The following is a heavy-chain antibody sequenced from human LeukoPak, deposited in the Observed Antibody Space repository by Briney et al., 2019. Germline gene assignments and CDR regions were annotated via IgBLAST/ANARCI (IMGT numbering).Heavy chain of an antibody. CDR2: ISSSSSTI. J-gene: IGHJ4*02. V-gene: IGHV3-48*01. CDR3: ARYFGGGFLVVPAASHDY. Sequence: KPGGSLRLSCAASGFTFSGYSMNWVRQAPGKGLEWVSYISSSSSTIYYADSVKSRFTMSRDNVKNSLYLQQISLRAEDTAVDDCARYFGGGFLVVPAASHDYWGQGTLVTVAS. D-gene: IGHD2-2*01. CDR1: GFTFSGYS.